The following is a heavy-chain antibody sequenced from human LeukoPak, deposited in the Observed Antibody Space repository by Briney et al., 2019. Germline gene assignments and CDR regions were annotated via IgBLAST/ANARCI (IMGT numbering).Heavy chain of an antibody. CDR2: VDHTGST. Sequence: SETLSLTCSVSDDSITMYYWTWIRQPPGKVLEWIGYVDHTGSTNFNPSLNGRVSISRDTTKNLFSLRLRSVTAADTAVYFCARRRVSSSTWYSTYYYYFYMDVWGKGTTVTVSS. J-gene: IGHJ6*03. D-gene: IGHD1-1*01. CDR3: ARRRVSSSTWYSTYYYYFYMDV. V-gene: IGHV4-59*01. CDR1: DDSITMYY.